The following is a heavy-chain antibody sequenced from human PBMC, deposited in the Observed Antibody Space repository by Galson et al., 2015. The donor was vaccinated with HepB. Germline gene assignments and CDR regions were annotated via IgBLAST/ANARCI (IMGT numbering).Heavy chain of an antibody. Sequence: QSGAEVKKPGESLKISCKGSGYDFINYWIAWVRQMPGKGLEWMGIIYPGNSETRYSPSFQGQVTISADKSISTAYLQWSSLKASDTAIYYCARHRRMGSPLRYYYYGMDVWGQGTTVTVSS. CDR1: GYDFINYW. CDR3: ARHRRMGSPLRYYYYGMDV. D-gene: IGHD2-8*01. CDR2: IYPGNSET. V-gene: IGHV5-51*01. J-gene: IGHJ6*02.